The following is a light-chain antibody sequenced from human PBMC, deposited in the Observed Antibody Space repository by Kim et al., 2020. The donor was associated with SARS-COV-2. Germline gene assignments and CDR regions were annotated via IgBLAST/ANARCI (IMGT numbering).Light chain of an antibody. J-gene: IGLJ1*01. CDR3: SSFTSSISYV. CDR1: SSDIGSRNY. Sequence: QSALTQPASVSGSPGQSIIISCTGSSSDIGSRNYVSWYQQYPGKAPNLMIYDVSRRPSGVSNRSSGSKSGNTASLTISGLQAEDEADYYCSSFTSSISYVFGTGTKVTVL. V-gene: IGLV2-14*03. CDR2: DVS.